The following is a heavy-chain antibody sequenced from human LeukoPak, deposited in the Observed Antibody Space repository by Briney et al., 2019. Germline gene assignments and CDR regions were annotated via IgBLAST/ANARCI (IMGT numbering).Heavy chain of an antibody. J-gene: IGHJ4*02. CDR1: GGTFSSHA. V-gene: IGHV1-69*13. CDR3: AREGYYYDSSGYYHTLDY. D-gene: IGHD3-22*01. Sequence: ASVKVSCKASGGTFSSHAINWVRQAPGQGLEWMGGIIPIFGRTNFAQKFQGRVTITADESTSTAYMELSSLRSEDTAVYYCAREGYYYDSSGYYHTLDYWGQGTLVTVSS. CDR2: IIPIFGRT.